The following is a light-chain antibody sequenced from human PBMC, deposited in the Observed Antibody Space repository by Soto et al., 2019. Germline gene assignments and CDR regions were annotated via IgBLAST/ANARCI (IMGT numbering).Light chain of an antibody. J-gene: IGLJ1*01. CDR2: DVS. CDR1: SSDVGGYNY. Sequence: QSALTQPASVSGSPGQSIAISCTGTSSDVGGYNYVSWYQQHPGKAPKLMIYDVSNRPSGVSNRFSGSQSGSTASLTISGLRAEDEADYYCSSYTSSNTYVFGTGTQLTVL. CDR3: SSYTSSNTYV. V-gene: IGLV2-14*01.